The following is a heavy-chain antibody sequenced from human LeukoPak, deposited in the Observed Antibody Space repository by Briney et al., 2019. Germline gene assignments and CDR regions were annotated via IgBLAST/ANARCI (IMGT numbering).Heavy chain of an antibody. CDR2: IYYSGST. D-gene: IGHD4-17*01. J-gene: IGHJ5*02. V-gene: IGHV4-59*07. CDR1: GGPISRYY. Sequence: SDTLSLTCTVSGGPISRYYGSWIRQPTRKGLEGSGYIYYSGSTNYNPSLKSRVTISVDTSKNQFSLKLSSVTAAYTAVYYCARLTTTVTTFWFDPWGQGTLVTVSS. CDR3: ARLTTTVTTFWFDP.